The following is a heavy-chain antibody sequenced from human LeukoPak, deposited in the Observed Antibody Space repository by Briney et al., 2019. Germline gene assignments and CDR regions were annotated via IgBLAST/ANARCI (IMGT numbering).Heavy chain of an antibody. D-gene: IGHD2-2*01. V-gene: IGHV1-2*02. CDR1: GYTFTTYY. Sequence: GASVKVSCKASGYTFTTYYMHWVRQAPGQGLEWMGIINPSGGGANYAQKFQGRVTMTRDTSISTAYMELSRLRSDDTAVYYCARSWGELKFDIVVVPAASYYYMDVWGKGTTVTVSS. J-gene: IGHJ6*03. CDR3: ARSWGELKFDIVVVPAASYYYMDV. CDR2: INPSGGGA.